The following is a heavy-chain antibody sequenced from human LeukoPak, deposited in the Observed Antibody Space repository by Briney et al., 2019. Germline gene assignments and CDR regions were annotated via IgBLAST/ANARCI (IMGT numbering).Heavy chain of an antibody. CDR2: IIPILGIA. CDR3: AREPSGEMATNFDY. D-gene: IGHD5-24*01. CDR1: GGTFSSYA. V-gene: IGHV1-69*04. J-gene: IGHJ4*02. Sequence: SVKVSCKASGGTFSSYAISWVRQAPGQGLEWMGRIIPILGIANYAQKFQGRVTITADKSTSTASMELSSLRSEDTAVYYCAREPSGEMATNFDYWGQGTLVTVSS.